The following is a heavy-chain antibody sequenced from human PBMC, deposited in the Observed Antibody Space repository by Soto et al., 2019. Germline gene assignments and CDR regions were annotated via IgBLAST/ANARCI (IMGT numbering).Heavy chain of an antibody. CDR3: AKDGVGGAGQLWLVRFPDY. CDR1: GFTFSSYG. Sequence: QVQLVDSGGGVVQPGGSLRLSCAASGFTFSSYGIHWVRQTPGKGLEWVAVISSDGSKQYYTDSVKGRFTNSRDNSKNTLYLQMNSLRAEDTAIYYCAKDGVGGAGQLWLVRFPDYWGQGTQVTVSS. D-gene: IGHD6-19*01. CDR2: ISSDGSKQ. J-gene: IGHJ4*02. V-gene: IGHV3-30*18.